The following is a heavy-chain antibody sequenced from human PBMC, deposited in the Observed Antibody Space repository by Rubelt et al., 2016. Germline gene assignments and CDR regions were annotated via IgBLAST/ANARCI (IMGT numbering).Heavy chain of an antibody. CDR3: ARDPGGTYYFDY. J-gene: IGHJ4*02. CDR2: IWYDGSNK. Sequence: QVQLVESGGGVVQPGRSLRLSCAASGFTFSSYGMHWVRQAPGKGLEWVAVIWYDGSNKYYADSVKGRFTISRDNSKNTLYLQMNSLRAEDTAVYYCARDPGGTYYFDYWGQGTLVTVSS. CDR1: GFTFSSYG. V-gene: IGHV3-33*01.